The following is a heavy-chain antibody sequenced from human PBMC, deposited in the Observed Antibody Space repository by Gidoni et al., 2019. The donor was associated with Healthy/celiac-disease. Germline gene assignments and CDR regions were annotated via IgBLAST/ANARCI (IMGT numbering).Heavy chain of an antibody. D-gene: IGHD5-18*01. CDR3: ARRGRLRESRY. V-gene: IGHV5-10-1*01. CDR2: IDPSDSYT. CDR1: GYSFTSSG. Sequence: EVQLVQSGAEVKKHGESLRISCTGSGYSFTSSGISGVRQMPGKGLEWMGRIDPSDSYTTYSPSVQGHVTSSADKSISTAYLQWSSLKASDTAMYYCARRGRLRESRYWGQGTLVTVSS. J-gene: IGHJ4*02.